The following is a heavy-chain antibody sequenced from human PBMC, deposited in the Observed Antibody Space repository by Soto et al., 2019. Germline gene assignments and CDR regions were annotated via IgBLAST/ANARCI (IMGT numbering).Heavy chain of an antibody. D-gene: IGHD3-9*01. Sequence: QVQLVESGGGLVKPGGSLRLSCAASGFTFSDYYMSWIRQAPGKGLEWVSYISSSGSTIYYADSVKGRFTISRDNAKNSLYLQMNSLRAEDTAVYYCARDPTKLRYFDWLSFGGSDYWGQGTLVTVPS. CDR1: GFTFSDYY. J-gene: IGHJ4*02. CDR3: ARDPTKLRYFDWLSFGGSDY. V-gene: IGHV3-11*01. CDR2: ISSSGSTI.